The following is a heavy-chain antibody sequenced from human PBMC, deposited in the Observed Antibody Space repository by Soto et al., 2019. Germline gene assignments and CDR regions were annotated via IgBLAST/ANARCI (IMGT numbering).Heavy chain of an antibody. CDR2: INPATGAA. D-gene: IGHD3-3*01. Sequence: QLHLVQSGAVVKKPGASVTVSCSASGYPVTAYYMHWVRQAPGRGLEWMGGINPATGAAKYTQTFQGGVTMTRATATSTVFMELSGLTSEDTAFFFCARGGGVGVAGSAAFDMWGQGTLVTVSS. CDR1: GYPVTAYY. CDR3: ARGGGVGVAGSAAFDM. V-gene: IGHV1-2*02. J-gene: IGHJ3*02.